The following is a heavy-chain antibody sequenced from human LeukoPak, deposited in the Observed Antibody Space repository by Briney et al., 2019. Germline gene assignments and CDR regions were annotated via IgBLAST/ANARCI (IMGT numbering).Heavy chain of an antibody. J-gene: IGHJ3*02. D-gene: IGHD2-15*01. CDR3: ARQYCSGGSCYHDAFDI. CDR2: IYPGDSDT. Sequence: GESLKISCKGSGYSFTSYWIGWVRQMPGKGQEWMGIIYPGDSDTRYSPSFQGQVTISADKSISTAYLQWSSLKASDTAMYYCARQYCSGGSCYHDAFDIWGQGTMVTVSS. CDR1: GYSFTSYW. V-gene: IGHV5-51*01.